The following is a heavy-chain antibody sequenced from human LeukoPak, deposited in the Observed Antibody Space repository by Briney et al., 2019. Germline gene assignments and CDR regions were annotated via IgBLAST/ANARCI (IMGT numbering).Heavy chain of an antibody. Sequence: SSETLSLTCAVYGGSFSEYYWSWIRQPPGKGLEWIGDINHSGTTNYNPSLKSRVTISKETSKKQFSLKLSSVTAADTAVYYCARARMDVWDQGITVTVSS. CDR2: INHSGTT. CDR1: GGSFSEYY. J-gene: IGHJ6*02. V-gene: IGHV4-34*01. CDR3: ARARMDV.